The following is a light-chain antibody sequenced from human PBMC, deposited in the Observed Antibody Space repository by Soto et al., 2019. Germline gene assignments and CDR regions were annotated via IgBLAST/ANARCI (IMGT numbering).Light chain of an antibody. J-gene: IGLJ1*01. CDR1: SSDVGDYKY. Sequence: QSVLTQPASVSGSPGQSITISCTGTSSDVGDYKYVSWYQQHPDKAPKLINFVNSNRPSGISNRFSASKSGNTASLTISGLQAEDEADYYCSSYTSSDTPYVFGTGTKVTVL. CDR3: SSYTSSDTPYV. CDR2: VNS. V-gene: IGLV2-14*01.